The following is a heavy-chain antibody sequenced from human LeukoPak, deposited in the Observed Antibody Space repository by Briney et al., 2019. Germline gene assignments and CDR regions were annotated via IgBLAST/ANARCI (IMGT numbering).Heavy chain of an antibody. CDR3: ARDRGPRTGFMVREAYDY. D-gene: IGHD3-10*01. CDR2: INTDGSIT. Sequence: GGSLRLSCAASGFTFSSYAMHWVRQAPGKGLVWVSRINTDGSITNYADSVKGRFSISRDNAKNTLYLQMSSLRAEDTAVYYCARDRGPRTGFMVREAYDYWGQGTLVTVSS. V-gene: IGHV3-74*01. CDR1: GFTFSSYA. J-gene: IGHJ4*02.